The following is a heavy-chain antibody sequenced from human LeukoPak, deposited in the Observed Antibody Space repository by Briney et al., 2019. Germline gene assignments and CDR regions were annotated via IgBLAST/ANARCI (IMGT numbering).Heavy chain of an antibody. V-gene: IGHV1-69*04. D-gene: IGHD4-23*01. Sequence: LVKVSCKASGGTFSSYAISWVRQAPGQGLEWMGRIIPILGIANYAQKFQGRVTITADKSTSTAYMELSSLRSEDTAVYYCERGDGGSFDYWGQGTLVTVSS. CDR3: ERGDGGSFDY. CDR2: IIPILGIA. J-gene: IGHJ4*02. CDR1: GGTFSSYA.